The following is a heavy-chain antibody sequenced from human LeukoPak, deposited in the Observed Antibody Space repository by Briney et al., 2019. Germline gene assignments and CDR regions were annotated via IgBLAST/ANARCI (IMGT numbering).Heavy chain of an antibody. CDR1: GYTFTSYY. V-gene: IGHV1-46*01. Sequence: ASVKVSCKASGYTFTSYYMHWVRQAPGQGLEWMGIINPSGSSTSYAQKFQGRVTMTRDTSTSTVYMELSSLRFEDAAVYYCAREFGLWFGELRYNWFDPWGQGTLVTVSS. D-gene: IGHD3-10*01. CDR3: AREFGLWFGELRYNWFDP. CDR2: INPSGSST. J-gene: IGHJ5*02.